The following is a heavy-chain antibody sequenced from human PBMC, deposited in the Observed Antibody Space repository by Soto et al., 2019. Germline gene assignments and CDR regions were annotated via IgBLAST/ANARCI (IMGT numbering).Heavy chain of an antibody. CDR3: AKGGGADY. V-gene: IGHV3-23*01. CDR2: IGAGDDGTT. Sequence: SGGSLRLSCAASGFTFSTHAMTWVRQGPGKGLEWVSFIGAGDDGTTFYADSVKGRFTISRDNSKNMLYLQMNSLRADDTAVYYCAKGGGADYWGQGALVTVSS. CDR1: GFTFSTHA. D-gene: IGHD3-10*01. J-gene: IGHJ4*02.